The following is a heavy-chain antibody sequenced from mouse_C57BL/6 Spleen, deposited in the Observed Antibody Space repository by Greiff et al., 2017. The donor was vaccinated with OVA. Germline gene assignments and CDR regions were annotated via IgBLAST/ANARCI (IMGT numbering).Heavy chain of an antibody. Sequence: QVQLQQSGAELARPGASVKLSCKASGYTFTSYGISWVKQRTGQGLEWIGEIYPRSGNTYYNEKFKGKATLTADKSSSTAYMELRSLTSEDSAVYFCARDYYGSSYPYFDYWGQGTTLTASS. CDR1: GYTFTSYG. CDR3: ARDYYGSSYPYFDY. CDR2: IYPRSGNT. D-gene: IGHD1-1*01. J-gene: IGHJ2*01. V-gene: IGHV1-81*01.